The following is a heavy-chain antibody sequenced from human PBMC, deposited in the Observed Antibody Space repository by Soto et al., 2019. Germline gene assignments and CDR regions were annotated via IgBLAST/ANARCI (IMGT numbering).Heavy chain of an antibody. V-gene: IGHV3-30*18. CDR2: ISYDGSIT. CDR1: GFTFSTYG. J-gene: IGHJ4*02. D-gene: IGHD3-10*01. Sequence: QVQLVESGGGVVQPGRSLRLSCAASGFTFSTYGMHWVRQAPGKGLEWVAVISYDGSITHYADSLKGRFTISRDNSKNTLFLQIYSLSAEDTAVYYCAKDLFMAPDVTYIHDYWGQGTLVTVSS. CDR3: AKDLFMAPDVTYIHDY.